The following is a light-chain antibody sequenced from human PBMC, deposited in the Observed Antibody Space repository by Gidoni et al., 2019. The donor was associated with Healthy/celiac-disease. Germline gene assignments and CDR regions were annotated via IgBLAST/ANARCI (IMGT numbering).Light chain of an antibody. V-gene: IGKV3-15*01. CDR3: QQYNNWPPWT. CDR1: QSVSSN. CDR2: GAS. J-gene: IGKJ1*01. Sequence: EIVMTQSPATLSVSPGERATLSCRASQSVSSNLAWYQQKPSQAPRLLIYGASTRATGIPARFSGSGSGTEFTLTISSLQSEDFAVYYCQQYNNWPPWTFGQGTRWKSN.